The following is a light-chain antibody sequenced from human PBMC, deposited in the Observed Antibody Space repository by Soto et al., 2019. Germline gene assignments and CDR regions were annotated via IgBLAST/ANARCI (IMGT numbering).Light chain of an antibody. V-gene: IGKV1-5*01. CDR2: DAS. CDR3: QQYNSYSLF. Sequence: DIHMTQARCSLCASVVGVVTITCRASQSISSWLAWYQQKPGKAPKLLIYDASSLESGVPSRFSGSGSGTEFTLTISSLQPDDFATYYCQQYNSYSLFFGQGTRLEIK. J-gene: IGKJ5*01. CDR1: QSISSW.